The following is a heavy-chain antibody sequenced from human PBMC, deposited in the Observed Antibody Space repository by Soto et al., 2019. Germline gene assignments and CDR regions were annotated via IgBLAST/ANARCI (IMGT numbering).Heavy chain of an antibody. V-gene: IGHV1-3*01. CDR3: ARDSGTTGTTGFDP. J-gene: IGHJ5*02. Sequence: ASVKVSCKASGYTFTSYAMHWVRQAPGQRLEWMGWINAGNGNTKYSQKFQGRVTITRDASASTAYMELSSLRSEDTAVYYCARDSGTTGTTGFDPWGQGTLVTVSS. CDR2: INAGNGNT. CDR1: GYTFTSYA. D-gene: IGHD1-1*01.